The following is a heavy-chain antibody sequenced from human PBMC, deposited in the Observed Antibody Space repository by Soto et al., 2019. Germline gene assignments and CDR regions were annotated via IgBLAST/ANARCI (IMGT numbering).Heavy chain of an antibody. D-gene: IGHD1-20*01. J-gene: IGHJ5*02. CDR1: GGSISSGGYY. CDR2: IYYSGST. CDR3: ARGYNWNDSGYWFDP. Sequence: QVQLQESGPGLVKPSQTLSLTCTVSGGSISSGGYYWTWIRQHPGKGLEWIGYIYYSGSTYYNPSLMIRVTISVDTSNNQFSLKLSSVTAADTAVYYCARGYNWNDSGYWFDPWGQGTLVTVSS. V-gene: IGHV4-31*03.